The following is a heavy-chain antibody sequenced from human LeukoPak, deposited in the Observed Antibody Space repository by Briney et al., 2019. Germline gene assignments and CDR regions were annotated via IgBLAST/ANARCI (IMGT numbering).Heavy chain of an antibody. CDR3: AKYGYYSFDI. Sequence: SETLSLTCAVFGGSICPYYWAWIWQPPGEGLEWIGYLYYNGNTHYNPSLTSRVTMSVDTSKNQFSLKLNSVTAADTAVYYCAKYGYYSFDIWGQGTMVTVSS. D-gene: IGHD3-3*01. CDR1: GGSICPYY. CDR2: LYYNGNT. V-gene: IGHV4-59*08. J-gene: IGHJ3*02.